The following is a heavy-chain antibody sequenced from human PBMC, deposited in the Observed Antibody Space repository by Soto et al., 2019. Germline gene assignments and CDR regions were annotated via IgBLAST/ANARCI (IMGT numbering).Heavy chain of an antibody. CDR3: AREIYDDYDSSGFDH. CDR1: GFTFSSYA. Sequence: GXSLRLSCAASGFTFSSYALSWFRQAPVEGLGLISAVSGSGGSTYYADSVKGRFTISRDNAKNTLSLQMNSLRAEDTAVYYCAREIYDDYDSSGFDHWGQGTLVTVSS. CDR2: VSGSGGST. V-gene: IGHV3-23*01. J-gene: IGHJ4*02. D-gene: IGHD3-22*01.